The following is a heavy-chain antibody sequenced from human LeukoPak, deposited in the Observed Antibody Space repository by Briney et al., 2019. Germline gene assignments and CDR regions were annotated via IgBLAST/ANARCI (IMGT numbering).Heavy chain of an antibody. V-gene: IGHV1-24*01. CDR2: FDPEDGET. J-gene: IGHJ4*02. Sequence: PLASVKVSCKVSGYTLTELSMHWVRQAPGKGLEWMGGFDPEDGETIYAQKFQGRVTMTEDTSTDTAYMELSSLRSEDTAVYYCATGYYGSGAFDYWSQRTLVTVSS. CDR1: GYTLTELS. CDR3: ATGYYGSGAFDY. D-gene: IGHD3-10*01.